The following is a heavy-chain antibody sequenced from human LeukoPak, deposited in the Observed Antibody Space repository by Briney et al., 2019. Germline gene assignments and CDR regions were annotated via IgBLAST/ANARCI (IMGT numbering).Heavy chain of an antibody. CDR2: INPNSGGT. Sequence: ASVKVSCKASGYTFIGYYLHWVRQAPGQGLEWMGWINPNSGGTNYAQKLQGRVTMTRDTSISTAYMELSRLRSDDTAVYYCARGAVAGPRNWFDPWGQGTLVTVSS. V-gene: IGHV1-2*02. D-gene: IGHD6-19*01. CDR1: GYTFIGYY. J-gene: IGHJ5*02. CDR3: ARGAVAGPRNWFDP.